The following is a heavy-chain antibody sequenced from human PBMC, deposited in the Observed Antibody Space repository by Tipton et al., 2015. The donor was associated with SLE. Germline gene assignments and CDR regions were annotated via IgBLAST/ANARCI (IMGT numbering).Heavy chain of an antibody. D-gene: IGHD6-13*01. CDR2: IIPIFGTA. Sequence: QSGPEVKKPGSSVKVSCKASGGTFSSYAISWVRQAPGQGLEWMGGIIPIFGTANYAQKFQGRVTITADESTSTAYMELSSLRSEDTAVYYCAGREQQLPKYYGMGVWGQGTTVTVSS. CDR3: AGREQQLPKYYGMGV. CDR1: GGTFSSYA. J-gene: IGHJ6*02. V-gene: IGHV1-69*01.